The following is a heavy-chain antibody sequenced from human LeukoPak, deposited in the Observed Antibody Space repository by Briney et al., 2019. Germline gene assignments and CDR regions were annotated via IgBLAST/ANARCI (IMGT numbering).Heavy chain of an antibody. CDR3: AKDWSSVAVAGHFDY. D-gene: IGHD6-19*01. CDR2: ISGSGGST. V-gene: IGHV3-23*01. J-gene: IGHJ4*02. Sequence: GGSLRLSCAASGFTFSSYAMSWVRQAPGKGLEWVSAISGSGGSTYYADSVKGRFTISRDNSKNTLYLQINSLRAEDTAVYYCAKDWSSVAVAGHFDYWGQGTLVTVSS. CDR1: GFTFSSYA.